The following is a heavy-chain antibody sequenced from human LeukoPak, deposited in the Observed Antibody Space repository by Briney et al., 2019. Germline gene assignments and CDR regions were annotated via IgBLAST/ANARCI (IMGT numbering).Heavy chain of an antibody. CDR2: ISRSAIST. CDR3: GRDFRDRSMPIDY. D-gene: IGHD2/OR15-2a*01. Sequence: GGSLRLSCAASGFTFSDYYMSWIRQAPGKGLEWLSYISRSAISTHYADSVKGRFTISRDNVKNSLYLQMNSLRAEDTAVYYCGRDFRDRSMPIDYWGQGTLVTVSS. V-gene: IGHV3-11*01. CDR1: GFTFSDYY. J-gene: IGHJ4*02.